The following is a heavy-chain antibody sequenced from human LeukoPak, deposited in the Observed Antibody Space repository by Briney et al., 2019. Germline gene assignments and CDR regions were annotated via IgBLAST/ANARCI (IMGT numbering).Heavy chain of an antibody. Sequence: MASETLSLTCTVSGGSISSYYWSWIRQPPGKGLEWIGYIYYSGSTNYNPSLKSRVSISVDTSKNQFSLKLSSVTAADTAVYYCARTRFGYNYVRDAFDIWGQGTMVTVSS. CDR1: GGSISSYY. D-gene: IGHD5-24*01. J-gene: IGHJ3*02. CDR2: IYYSGST. V-gene: IGHV4-59*01. CDR3: ARTRFGYNYVRDAFDI.